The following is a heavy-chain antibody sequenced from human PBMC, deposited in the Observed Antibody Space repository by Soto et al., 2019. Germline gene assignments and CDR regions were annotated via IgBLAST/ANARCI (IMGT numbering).Heavy chain of an antibody. V-gene: IGHV1-18*01. J-gene: IGHJ2*01. CDR2: ISAYNGNT. D-gene: IGHD1-20*01. CDR1: GYTFTSYG. Sequence: QVQLVQSGAEVKKPGASVKVSCKASGYTFTSYGISWVRQAPGQGLEWMGWISAYNGNTKYAQKLQGRVTMTTDTSTITAYMYARSLRSDDTTVYYCASYNCNDVGSWYCDLWGGGTLVTDSS. CDR3: ASYNCNDVGSWYCDL.